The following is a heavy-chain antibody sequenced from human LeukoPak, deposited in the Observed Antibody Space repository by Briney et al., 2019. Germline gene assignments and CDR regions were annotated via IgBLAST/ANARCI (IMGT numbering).Heavy chain of an antibody. Sequence: SETLSLTCTVSGNSISRAGYYWNWIRQHPGKGLEWIGYIYYNGNTFYNPSLESRMTMSLDTSKSQFSLKLSSVTAADTAGYYCGRWGVLGGGFDYWGQGTLVTVSS. J-gene: IGHJ4*02. CDR1: GNSISRAGYY. D-gene: IGHD3-10*01. CDR2: IYYNGNT. CDR3: GRWGVLGGGFDY. V-gene: IGHV4-31*03.